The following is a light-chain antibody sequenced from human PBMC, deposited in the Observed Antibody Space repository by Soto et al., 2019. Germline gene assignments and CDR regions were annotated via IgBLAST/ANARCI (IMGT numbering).Light chain of an antibody. CDR3: QQYENDLYT. J-gene: IGKJ2*01. Sequence: DIQMTQSPSTLSASIGDRVTITCRASQSISDWLAWYQQKPGKAPKLLIYKASNLEYGVPSRFSGTGSGTEFTLTITNLQPDDFATYYCQQYENDLYTFGQGTKLEIK. V-gene: IGKV1-5*03. CDR2: KAS. CDR1: QSISDW.